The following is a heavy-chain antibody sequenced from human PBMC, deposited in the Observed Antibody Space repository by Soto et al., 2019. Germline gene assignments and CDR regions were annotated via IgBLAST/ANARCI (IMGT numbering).Heavy chain of an antibody. CDR2: IIPILGIA. Sequence: SVKVSCKASGGTFSSYTISWVRQAPGQGLEWMGRIIPILGIANYAQKFQGRVTITADKSTSTAYMELSSLRSEDTAVYYCAAIFGVAPGGDAFDIWGQGTMVTVSS. CDR1: GGTFSSYT. CDR3: AAIFGVAPGGDAFDI. D-gene: IGHD3-3*01. V-gene: IGHV1-69*02. J-gene: IGHJ3*02.